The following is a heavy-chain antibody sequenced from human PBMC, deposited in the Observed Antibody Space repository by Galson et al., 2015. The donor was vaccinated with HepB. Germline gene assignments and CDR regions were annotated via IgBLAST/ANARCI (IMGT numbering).Heavy chain of an antibody. CDR3: AAPIHLRSSNDKWLLRL. J-gene: IGHJ4*02. CDR1: GFSFGSYG. D-gene: IGHD3-22*01. CDR2: ISNDGGEQ. V-gene: IGHV3-30*03. Sequence: SLRLSCAASGFSFGSYGMHWVRQAPGRGLEWVAFISNDGGEQYFADSVKGRLAISRDNPENMLYLQMNSLRPEDTAVYYCAAPIHLRSSNDKWLLRLWGQGTLVTVSS.